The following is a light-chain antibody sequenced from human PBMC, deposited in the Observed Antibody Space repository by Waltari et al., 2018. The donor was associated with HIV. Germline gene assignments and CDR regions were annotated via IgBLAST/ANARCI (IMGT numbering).Light chain of an antibody. J-gene: IGLJ2*01. CDR3: QSYDTSLSGSGV. CDR2: GNS. Sequence: QSVLTQPPSVSGAPGQRVTIPCTASSSTIGAGYDVHWSQQLPGTAPRVLIYGNSNRPSGVPDRFSGSKSGTSASLAITGLQAEDEADYYCQSYDTSLSGSGVFGGGTKLTVL. CDR1: SSTIGAGYD. V-gene: IGLV1-40*01.